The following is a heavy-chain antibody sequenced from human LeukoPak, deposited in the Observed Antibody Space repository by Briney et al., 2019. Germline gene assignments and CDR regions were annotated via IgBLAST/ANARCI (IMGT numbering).Heavy chain of an antibody. Sequence: GASVKVSCKASGYTFTGYYMHWARQAPGQGLEWMGWISAYNGNTNYAQKLQGRVTMTTDTSTSTAYMELRSLRSDDTAVYYCARDALRILWFGELPYYFDCWGQGTLVTVSS. CDR2: ISAYNGNT. CDR1: GYTFTGYY. J-gene: IGHJ4*02. D-gene: IGHD3-10*01. CDR3: ARDALRILWFGELPYYFDC. V-gene: IGHV1-18*04.